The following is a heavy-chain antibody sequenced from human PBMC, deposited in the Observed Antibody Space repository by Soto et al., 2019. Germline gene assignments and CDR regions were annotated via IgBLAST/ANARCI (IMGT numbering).Heavy chain of an antibody. V-gene: IGHV1-69*12. D-gene: IGHD3-3*02. CDR1: GGTFSTSA. J-gene: IGHJ6*02. CDR3: ARDKDRQQLGGNYYYILDV. Sequence: QVQLMQSGAEVKKPGSSVKVSCKASGGTFSTSASSWVRQAPGECLEWVGGIMPIFATPDYAQKFQGRVTISADESTATAYLELTSLTTDDTAVYYCARDKDRQQLGGNYYYILDVWGQGTAITVSS. CDR2: IMPIFATP.